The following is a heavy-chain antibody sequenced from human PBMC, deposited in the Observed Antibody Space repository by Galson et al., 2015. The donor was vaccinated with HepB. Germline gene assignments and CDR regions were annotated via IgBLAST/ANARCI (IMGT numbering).Heavy chain of an antibody. J-gene: IGHJ6*03. D-gene: IGHD2-2*01. Sequence: SLRLSCATSGFTFSHHGIHWVRQAPGKGLEWVAVVWYDGANQYYLDSVKGRFAISRDNAKNPLDLQMNSLRAEDTAVYYCARDSTSTSYYMDVWGKGTTVTVSS. CDR2: VWYDGANQ. V-gene: IGHV3-33*01. CDR1: GFTFSHHG. CDR3: ARDSTSTSYYMDV.